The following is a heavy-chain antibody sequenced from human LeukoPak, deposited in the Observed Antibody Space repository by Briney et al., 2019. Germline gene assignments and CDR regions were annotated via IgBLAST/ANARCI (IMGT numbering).Heavy chain of an antibody. V-gene: IGHV4-59*08. CDR1: GGSFSTYY. CDR2: FYYSGST. Sequence: PSETLSLTCTVTGGSFSTYYWSWIRQTPGKGLEWIGHFYYSGSTNYNPSLKSRVTISVDTSKNQFSLKLSSVTAADTAVYYCARGGEMVHGFRDNWWFDPWGQGTLVTVSS. CDR3: ARGGEMVHGFRDNWWFDP. D-gene: IGHD1-1*01. J-gene: IGHJ5*02.